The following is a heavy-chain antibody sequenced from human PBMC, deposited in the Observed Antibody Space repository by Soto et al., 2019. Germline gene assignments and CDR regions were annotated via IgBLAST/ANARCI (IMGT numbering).Heavy chain of an antibody. CDR1: GGTFSSYA. CDR3: AIPTGTPKYYYDRSGPNDAFDI. V-gene: IGHV1-69*01. D-gene: IGHD3-22*01. CDR2: IIPIFGTA. Sequence: QVQLVQSGAEVKKPGSSVKVSCKASGGTFSSYAISWVRQAPGQGLEWMGGIIPIFGTANYAQKFQGRVTITADESTSTAYMELSSLRSEDTAVYYCAIPTGTPKYYYDRSGPNDAFDIWGQGTMVTVSS. J-gene: IGHJ3*02.